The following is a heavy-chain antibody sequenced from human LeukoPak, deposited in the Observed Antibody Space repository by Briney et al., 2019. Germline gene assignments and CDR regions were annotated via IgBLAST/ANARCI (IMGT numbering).Heavy chain of an antibody. Sequence: SETLSLTCAVYGGSFSGYYWSWIRQPPGKGLEWIGEINHSGSTNYNPSLKSRVTISVDTSKNQFSLKMSSVTAADTAVYYCARLSAGCSSSTSCALVAQEAVSYYFDYWGQGTLVTVS. CDR3: ARLSAGCSSSTSCALVAQEAVSYYFDY. CDR1: GGSFSGYY. CDR2: INHSGST. J-gene: IGHJ4*02. D-gene: IGHD2-2*01. V-gene: IGHV4-34*01.